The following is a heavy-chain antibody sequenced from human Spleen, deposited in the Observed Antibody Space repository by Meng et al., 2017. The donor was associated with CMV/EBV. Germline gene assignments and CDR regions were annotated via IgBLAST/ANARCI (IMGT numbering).Heavy chain of an antibody. CDR1: GYTFTGYY. V-gene: IGHV1-2*06. D-gene: IGHD6-13*01. J-gene: IGHJ5*02. Sequence: SGYTFTGYYMHWGRQAPGQGLEWMGRINPNSGDTNYAQEFQGRVTMTRDTSISTVYMELSRLRSDDTAVYYCAKEGSGSSGDWFDPWGQGTLVTVSS. CDR3: AKEGSGSSGDWFDP. CDR2: INPNSGDT.